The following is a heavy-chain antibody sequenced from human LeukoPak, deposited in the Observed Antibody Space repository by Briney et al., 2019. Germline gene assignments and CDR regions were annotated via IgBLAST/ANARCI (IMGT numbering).Heavy chain of an antibody. J-gene: IGHJ5*02. D-gene: IGHD1-26*01. CDR2: INHSGST. V-gene: IGHV4-34*01. Sequence: SETLSLTCAVYGGSFSGYYWSWIRQPPVKGLEWIGEINHSGSTNYNPSLKSRVTISVDTSKNQFSLKLSSVTAADTAVYYCARGSGSGSLNWFDPWGQGTLVTVSS. CDR3: ARGSGSGSLNWFDP. CDR1: GGSFSGYY.